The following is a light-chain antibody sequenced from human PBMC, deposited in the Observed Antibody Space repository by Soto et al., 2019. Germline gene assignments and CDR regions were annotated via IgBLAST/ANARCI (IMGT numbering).Light chain of an antibody. J-gene: IGLJ1*01. CDR1: SSDVGRYNY. CDR2: DVS. Sequence: QSVLTQPASVSGSPGQSITISCTGTSSDVGRYNYVSWYQQHPGKAPKLMIYDVSDRPSGVSDRFSGSKSANTASLTISGLQAEDEADYYCSSYTSTSVYVFGTGTKLTVL. CDR3: SSYTSTSVYV. V-gene: IGLV2-14*03.